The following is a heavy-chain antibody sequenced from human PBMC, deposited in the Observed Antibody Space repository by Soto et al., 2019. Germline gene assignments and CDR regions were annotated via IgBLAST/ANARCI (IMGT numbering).Heavy chain of an antibody. CDR3: ARRRRDGYNFDAFDI. Sequence: ASVKVSCKASGGTFSSYAISWVRQAPGQGLEWMGIINPSSGTTSYAQKFQGRVTMTRDTSTSTVYMELSSLRSEDTAVYYCARRRRDGYNFDAFDIWGQRTMVTVSS. V-gene: IGHV1-46*01. D-gene: IGHD5-12*01. CDR2: INPSSGTT. J-gene: IGHJ3*02. CDR1: GGTFSSYA.